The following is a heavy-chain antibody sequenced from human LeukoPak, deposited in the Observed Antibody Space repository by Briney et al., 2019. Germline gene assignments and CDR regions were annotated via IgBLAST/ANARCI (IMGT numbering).Heavy chain of an antibody. J-gene: IGHJ4*02. V-gene: IGHV3-48*03. CDR1: GFTFSSSE. D-gene: IGHD3-3*01. Sequence: GGSLRLSCAVSGFTFSSSEMNWVRQAPGKGLEWVSYISSSGSTIYYADSVKGRFTISRDNAKNSLYLQMNSLRAEDTAVYYCARDRGGAYDFWSGYYTGYFDYWGQGTLVPVSS. CDR3: ARDRGGAYDFWSGYYTGYFDY. CDR2: ISSSGSTI.